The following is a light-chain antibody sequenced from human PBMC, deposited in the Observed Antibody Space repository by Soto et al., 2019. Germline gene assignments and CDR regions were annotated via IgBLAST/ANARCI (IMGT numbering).Light chain of an antibody. Sequence: QSALTQPASVSGSPGQSITISCTGTSSDVGAYRYVSWYQQHPGKAPKLIIYDVSDRPSGISNRFSGSKSDNTASLTISGLQAEDEAEYYCSSYTSSTTDVFGTGTKVTVL. J-gene: IGLJ1*01. CDR2: DVS. V-gene: IGLV2-14*01. CDR1: SSDVGAYRY. CDR3: SSYTSSTTDV.